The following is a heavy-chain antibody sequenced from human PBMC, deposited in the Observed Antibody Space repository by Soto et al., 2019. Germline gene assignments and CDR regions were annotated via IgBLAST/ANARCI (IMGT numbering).Heavy chain of an antibody. CDR1: GFTLSNYA. CDR3: ARELDYYSYGMDV. CDR2: ITLNGDNT. J-gene: IGHJ6*02. D-gene: IGHD3-10*01. V-gene: IGHV3-23*01. Sequence: EVQLLESGGGLVQPGGSLRLSCAASGFTLSNYAINWVRQAPGKGLEWVSGITLNGDNTYHADSVKGRFTVSRDNSKNTLYLEMKSLRVEDTAVYSCARELDYYSYGMDVWGPGTTVIVSS.